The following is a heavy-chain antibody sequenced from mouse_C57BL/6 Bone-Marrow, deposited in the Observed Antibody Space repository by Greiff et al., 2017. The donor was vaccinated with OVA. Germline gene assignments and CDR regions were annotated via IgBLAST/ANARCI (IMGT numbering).Heavy chain of an antibody. J-gene: IGHJ3*01. Sequence: EVQLQESGGGLVKPGGSLKLSCAASGFTFSSYAMSWVRQTPEKRLEWVATISDGGSYTYYPDNVKGRFTISRDNAKNNLYLQMSHLKSEDTAMYYCARDGVSYWGQGTLVTVSA. V-gene: IGHV5-4*01. CDR3: ARDGVSY. CDR1: GFTFSSYA. CDR2: ISDGGSYT.